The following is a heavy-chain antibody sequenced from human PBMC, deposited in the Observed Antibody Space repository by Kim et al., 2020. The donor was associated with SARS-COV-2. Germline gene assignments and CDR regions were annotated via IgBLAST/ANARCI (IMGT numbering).Heavy chain of an antibody. D-gene: IGHD5-12*01. CDR3: ARDVLYRGYDYFDY. CDR1: GGSISSYY. CDR2: IYYSGST. V-gene: IGHV4-59*01. J-gene: IGHJ4*02. Sequence: SETLSLTCTVSGGSISSYYWSWIRQPPGKGLEWMGYIYYSGSTNYNPSLKSRVTISVDTSQNQFSLKLSSVTAADTAVYYCARDVLYRGYDYFDYWCQGTLATVRS.